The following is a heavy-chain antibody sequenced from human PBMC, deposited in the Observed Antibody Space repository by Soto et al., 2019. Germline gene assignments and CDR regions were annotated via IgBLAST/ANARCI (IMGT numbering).Heavy chain of an antibody. CDR1: GYTLAELS. CDR3: ATDLKAYYDSSGYSLPY. V-gene: IGHV1-24*01. D-gene: IGHD3-22*01. Sequence: ASVKVSCKVSGYTLAELSMHWVRQAPGKGLEWMGGFDPEDGETIYAQKFQGRVTMTEDTSTDTAYMELSSLRSEDTAVYYCATDLKAYYDSSGYSLPYWGQGTLVTVSS. J-gene: IGHJ4*02. CDR2: FDPEDGET.